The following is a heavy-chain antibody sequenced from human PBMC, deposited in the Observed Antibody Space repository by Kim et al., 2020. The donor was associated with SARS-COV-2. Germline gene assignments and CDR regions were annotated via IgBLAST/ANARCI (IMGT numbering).Heavy chain of an antibody. V-gene: IGHV4-59*01. CDR2: T. CDR3: ARDLYGYFDY. Sequence: TTSNPSLKSRVTISVDTSKNQFSLKLSSVTAADTAVYYCARDLYGYFDYWGQGTLVTVSS. J-gene: IGHJ4*02. D-gene: IGHD3-10*01.